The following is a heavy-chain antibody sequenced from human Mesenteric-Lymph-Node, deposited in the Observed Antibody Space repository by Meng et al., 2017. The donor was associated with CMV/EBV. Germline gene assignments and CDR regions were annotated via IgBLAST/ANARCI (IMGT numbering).Heavy chain of an antibody. D-gene: IGHD2-15*01. Sequence: SETLSLTCTVSGGSISSSSYYWGWIRQPPGKGLEWIGSIYYSGSTYYNPSLKSRVTISVDTSKNQFSLKLSSVTAADTAVYYCARDRYEAARYYYYYGMDVWGQGTTVTVSS. J-gene: IGHJ6*02. CDR1: GGSISSSSYY. CDR2: IYYSGST. CDR3: ARDRYEAARYYYYYGMDV. V-gene: IGHV4-39*07.